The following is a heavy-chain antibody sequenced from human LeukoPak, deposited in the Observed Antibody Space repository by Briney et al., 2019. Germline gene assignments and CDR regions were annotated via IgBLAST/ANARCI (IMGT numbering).Heavy chain of an antibody. Sequence: GGSLRLSCAASGFTFSSYWMHWVRQAPGKGLEWVSAISGSGGSTYYADSVKGRFTISRDNSKNTLYLQMNSLRAEDTAVYYCAKDSFLWFGELLYPTIDYWGQGTLVTVSS. V-gene: IGHV3-23*01. D-gene: IGHD3-10*01. J-gene: IGHJ4*02. CDR1: GFTFSSYW. CDR2: ISGSGGST. CDR3: AKDSFLWFGELLYPTIDY.